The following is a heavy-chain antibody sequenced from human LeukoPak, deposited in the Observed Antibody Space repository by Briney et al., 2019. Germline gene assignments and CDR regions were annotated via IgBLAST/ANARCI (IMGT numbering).Heavy chain of an antibody. CDR2: ISYSGSS. V-gene: IGHV4-30-4*07. CDR1: GDSISSGAYS. CDR3: ARQEDYYYYMDV. J-gene: IGHJ6*03. Sequence: NPSQTLSLTCAVSGDSISSGAYSWSWIRQPPGKGLEWIGNISYSGSSYYNPSLKSRVTISIDTAKNQFSLKLSSVTAADTAVYYCARQEDYYYYMDVWGKGTTVTISS.